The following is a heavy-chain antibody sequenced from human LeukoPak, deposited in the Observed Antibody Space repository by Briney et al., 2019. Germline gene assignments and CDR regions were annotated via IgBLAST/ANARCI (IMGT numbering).Heavy chain of an antibody. Sequence: GGSLRLSCAASGFTFSSYRMSWVREAPGEGVEWVANIKQDGGEKYYVDSVKGRFTISRDNAKNSLYLQMNSLRAEDTSVYYCARRYCSGGSCYGDYYGMDVWGQGTTVTVSS. CDR1: GFTFSSYR. CDR3: ARRYCSGGSCYGDYYGMDV. CDR2: IKQDGGEK. V-gene: IGHV3-7*01. J-gene: IGHJ6*02. D-gene: IGHD2-15*01.